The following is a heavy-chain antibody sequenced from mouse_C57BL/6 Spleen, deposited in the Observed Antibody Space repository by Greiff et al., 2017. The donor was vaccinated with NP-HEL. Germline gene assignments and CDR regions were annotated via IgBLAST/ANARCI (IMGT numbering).Heavy chain of an antibody. D-gene: IGHD1-1*01. Sequence: EVQLQQSGPELVKPGASVKISCKASGYTFTDYYMNWVKQSHGKSLEWIGDINPNNGGTSYNQKFKGKATLTVDKSSSTAYMELRSLTSEDSAVYYCARGGVYYGSLWGQGTTLTVSS. CDR2: INPNNGGT. CDR3: ARGGVYYGSL. CDR1: GYTFTDYY. V-gene: IGHV1-26*01. J-gene: IGHJ2*01.